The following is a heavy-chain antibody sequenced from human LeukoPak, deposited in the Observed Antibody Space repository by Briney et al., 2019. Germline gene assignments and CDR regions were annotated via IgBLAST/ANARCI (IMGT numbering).Heavy chain of an antibody. Sequence: GSLRLFCAASGGSINSHYWGWIRQPPGKGLQWIGDIYSTGKNNYNPSLKSRVTISLDTSKSHLSLNLTSVLAADTAIYYCVRRDTGWNYFDYWGQGILVTVSS. V-gene: IGHV4-4*08. J-gene: IGHJ4*02. CDR1: GGSINSHY. CDR3: VRRDTGWNYFDY. CDR2: IYSTGKN. D-gene: IGHD6-19*01.